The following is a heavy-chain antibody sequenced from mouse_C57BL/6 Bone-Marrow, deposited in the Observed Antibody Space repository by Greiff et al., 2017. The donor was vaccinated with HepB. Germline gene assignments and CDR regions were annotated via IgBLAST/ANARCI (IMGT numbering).Heavy chain of an antibody. CDR1: GYTFTSYW. Sequence: VQLQQPGAELVKPGASVKLSCKASGYTFTSYWMHWVKQRPGQGLEWIGMIHPNSGSTNYNEKFKSKATLTVDKSSSTAYMQLSSLTSEDSAVYYCAREFYYGSSSNWYFDVWGTGTTVTVSS. D-gene: IGHD1-1*01. CDR2: IHPNSGST. V-gene: IGHV1-64*01. J-gene: IGHJ1*03. CDR3: AREFYYGSSSNWYFDV.